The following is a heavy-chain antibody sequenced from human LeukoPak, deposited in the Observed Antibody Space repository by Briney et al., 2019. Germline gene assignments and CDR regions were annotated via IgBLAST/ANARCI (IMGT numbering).Heavy chain of an antibody. V-gene: IGHV1-69*13. CDR1: GGSFTTFA. CDR2: IIPIFSSA. CDR3: AKEGVATIRNDAFDI. Sequence: GASVKVSCKASGGSFTTFAISWVRQAPGQGLEWMGGIIPIFSSANYAQKFQGRVTITADESTSASYMELSSLTSEDTAVYYCAKEGVATIRNDAFDIWGQGTMVTVSS. J-gene: IGHJ3*02. D-gene: IGHD5-24*01.